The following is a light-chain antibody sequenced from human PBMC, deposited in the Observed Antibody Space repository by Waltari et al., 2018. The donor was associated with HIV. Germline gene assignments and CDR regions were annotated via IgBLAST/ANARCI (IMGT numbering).Light chain of an antibody. Sequence: QSALTQPAYVSGSPGQSITISCTGTSSDVGGYNYVSWYQPHPGKAPKLMIYDVSKRPSGVSSRFSGSKSGNTASLTISGLQAEDEADYYCSSYTSSSTRVFGTGTKVTVL. CDR3: SSYTSSSTRV. CDR2: DVS. CDR1: SSDVGGYNY. V-gene: IGLV2-14*01. J-gene: IGLJ1*01.